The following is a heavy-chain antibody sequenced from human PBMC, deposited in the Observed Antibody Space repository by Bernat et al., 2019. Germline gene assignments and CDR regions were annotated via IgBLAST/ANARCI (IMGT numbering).Heavy chain of an antibody. CDR3: AREALNQEIDY. D-gene: IGHD1-14*01. CDR1: GYSISSGYY. V-gene: IGHV4-38-2*02. Sequence: QVQLQESGPGLVKPSETLSLTCAVSGYSISSGYYWGWIRQPPGKGLEWIGSIYHSGSTYYNPSLKSRVTISVDTSKNQFSLKLSSVTAADTAVYYCAREALNQEIDYWGQGTLVTVSS. CDR2: IYHSGST. J-gene: IGHJ4*02.